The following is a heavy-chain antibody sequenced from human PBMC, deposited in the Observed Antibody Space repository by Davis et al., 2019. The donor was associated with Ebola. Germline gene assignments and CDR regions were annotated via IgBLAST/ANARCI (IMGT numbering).Heavy chain of an antibody. V-gene: IGHV1-69*06. CDR2: IIPIFGTA. CDR3: ASSTIPPWGMDV. Sequence: AASVKVSCKASGGTFSSYAISWVRQAPGQGLEWMGGIIPIFGTANYAQKFQGRVTITADKSTSTAYMELSSLISEDTAVYYCASSTIPPWGMDVWGQGTTVTVSS. CDR1: GGTFSSYA. D-gene: IGHD5/OR15-5a*01. J-gene: IGHJ6*02.